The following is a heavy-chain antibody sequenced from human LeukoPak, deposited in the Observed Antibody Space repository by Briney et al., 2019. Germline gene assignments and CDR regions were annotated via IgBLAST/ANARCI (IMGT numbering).Heavy chain of an antibody. CDR2: ISAYNGNT. V-gene: IGHV1-18*01. CDR1: GYTFTSYG. Sequence: GASVKVSCKASGYTFTSYGISWVRQAPGQGLEWMGWISAYNGNTNYAQKLQGRVTMTTDTSTRTAYMELRSLRSDDTAVYYCARDGRRYCSSTSCPPDPWGQGTLVTVSS. D-gene: IGHD2-2*01. CDR3: ARDGRRYCSSTSCPPDP. J-gene: IGHJ5*02.